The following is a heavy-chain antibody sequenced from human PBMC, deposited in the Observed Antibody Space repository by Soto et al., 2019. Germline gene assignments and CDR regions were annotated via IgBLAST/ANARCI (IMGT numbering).Heavy chain of an antibody. CDR1: GVSIGSIDW. D-gene: IGHD6-13*01. J-gene: IGHJ4*02. V-gene: IGHV4-4*02. CDR2: IYHSGST. Sequence: TLRLTWAGSGVSIGSIDWARGGREPGGKGLEWIGEIYHSGSTNYNPSLKSRVTISVDKHKNQFSLKRSAGTAADTDVYYCVVGGIAAAGSGYCYYCGQGTRVTGPS. CDR3: VVGGIAAAGSGYCYY.